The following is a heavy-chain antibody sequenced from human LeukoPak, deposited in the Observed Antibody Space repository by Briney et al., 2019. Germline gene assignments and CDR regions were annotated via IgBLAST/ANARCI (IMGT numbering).Heavy chain of an antibody. CDR2: INNDGSIT. CDR1: EFTISRYW. D-gene: IGHD1/OR15-1a*01. CDR3: ARGWNTTPRSGFDI. J-gene: IGHJ3*02. Sequence: GALRLSCAASEFTISRYWMHWVRQAPGKGLVWGSNINNDGSITTYADSVKGRFTISRDNVKNTLFLQMNSLGAEDTALYYCARGWNTTPRSGFDIWGLGTMVTVSS. V-gene: IGHV3-74*01.